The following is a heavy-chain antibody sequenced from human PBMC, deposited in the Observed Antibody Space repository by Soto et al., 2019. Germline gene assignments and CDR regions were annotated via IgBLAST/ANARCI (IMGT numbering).Heavy chain of an antibody. J-gene: IGHJ6*02. Sequence: PGGSLRLSCAASGFTFSGSAMQWVRQASGEGLEWLGRIGSRGDSYATAYAASVKDRFTISRDDSKNTAFLQMNNLKTEDTAVYYCARDGQTPSPYAMDVWGQGTTVTVSS. V-gene: IGHV3-73*01. CDR3: ARDGQTPSPYAMDV. CDR2: IGSRGDSYAT. CDR1: GFTFSGSA.